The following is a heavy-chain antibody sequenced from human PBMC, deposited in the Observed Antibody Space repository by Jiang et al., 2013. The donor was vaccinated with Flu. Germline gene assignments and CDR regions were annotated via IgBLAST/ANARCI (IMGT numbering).Heavy chain of an antibody. Sequence: SLTCAISGDSVSSNSAAWNWIRQSPSRGLEWLGRTYYRSKWYNDYAVSVKSRITINPDTSKNQFSLQLNSVTPEDTAVYYCARGDSTGEEGLGIVAGDWYFDLWGRGTLVTVSS. D-gene: IGHD1-26*01. J-gene: IGHJ2*01. CDR2: TYYRSKWYN. CDR3: ARGDSTGEEGLGIVAGDWYFDL. CDR1: GDSVSSNSAA. V-gene: IGHV6-1*01.